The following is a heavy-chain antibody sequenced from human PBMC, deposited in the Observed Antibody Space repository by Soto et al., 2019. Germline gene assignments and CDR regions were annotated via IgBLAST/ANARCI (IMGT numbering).Heavy chain of an antibody. V-gene: IGHV3-23*01. CDR3: AKDTLEWLIAFDY. CDR1: GFTFSSYA. CDR2: ISGSGGST. J-gene: IGHJ4*02. D-gene: IGHD3-3*01. Sequence: GSLRLSCAASGFTFSSYAMSWVRQAPGKGLEWVSAISGSGGSTYYADSVKGRFTISRDNSKDTLYLQMNSLRAEDTAVYYCAKDTLEWLIAFDYWGQGTLVTVSS.